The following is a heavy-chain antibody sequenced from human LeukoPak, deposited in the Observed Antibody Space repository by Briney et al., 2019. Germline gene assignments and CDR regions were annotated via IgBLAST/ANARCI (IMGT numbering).Heavy chain of an antibody. CDR3: AGYGEGGDAFDI. J-gene: IGHJ3*02. D-gene: IGHD4-17*01. CDR1: GGSISSYD. V-gene: IGHV4-59*08. Sequence: SETLSLTCTVSGGSISSYDWSWIRQLPGKGLEWIGYIYYSGTTNYNPSLKSRVTISVDTSKNQFSLKLSSVTAADTAVYYCAGYGEGGDAFDIWGQGTMVTVCS. CDR2: IYYSGTT.